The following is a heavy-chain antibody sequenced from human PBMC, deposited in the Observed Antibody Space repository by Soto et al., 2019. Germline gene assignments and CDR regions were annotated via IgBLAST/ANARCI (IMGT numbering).Heavy chain of an antibody. D-gene: IGHD1-26*01. CDR2: IYYSGST. CDR3: ARYSGSYYSPNWFDP. J-gene: IGHJ5*02. Sequence: QGQLQESGPGLVKPSETLSLTCTVSGGSISSYYWSWIRQPPGKGLEWIGYIYYSGSTNYNPSLKSRVTISVDTSKNQFSLKLSSVTAADTAVYYCARYSGSYYSPNWFDPWGQGTLVTVSS. CDR1: GGSISSYY. V-gene: IGHV4-59*01.